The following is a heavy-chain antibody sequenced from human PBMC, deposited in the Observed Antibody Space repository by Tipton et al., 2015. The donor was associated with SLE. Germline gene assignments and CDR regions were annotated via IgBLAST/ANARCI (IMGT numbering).Heavy chain of an antibody. CDR2: MYYSGST. D-gene: IGHD6-19*01. CDR1: GGSISSSSYY. V-gene: IGHV4-39*07. J-gene: IGHJ1*01. CDR3: ARHEVSGIGYFQH. Sequence: TLSLTCTVSGGSISSSSYYWGWIRQPPGKGLEWIGSMYYSGSTYYNAPLKSRVNISVDTSKNQFSLKLTSVTAADTGVYYCARHEVSGIGYFQHWGQGTLVTVSS.